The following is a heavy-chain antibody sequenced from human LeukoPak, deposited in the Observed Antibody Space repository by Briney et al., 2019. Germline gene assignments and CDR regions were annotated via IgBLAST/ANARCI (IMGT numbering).Heavy chain of an antibody. D-gene: IGHD6-19*01. CDR2: ISSSSSYI. CDR1: GCTFSSYS. V-gene: IGHV3-21*01. Sequence: GGALRLSCAGSGCTFSSYSMNWVRQAPGKGLEGVSSISSSSSYIYYADSVKGRFTISRDNAKKSLYLQMNSLRAEDTAVYYCARDYRAVPIDYWGQGTLVTVSS. J-gene: IGHJ4*02. CDR3: ARDYRAVPIDY.